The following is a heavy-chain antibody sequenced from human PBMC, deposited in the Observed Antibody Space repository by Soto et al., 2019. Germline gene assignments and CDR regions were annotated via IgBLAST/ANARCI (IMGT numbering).Heavy chain of an antibody. V-gene: IGHV1-69*06. CDR2: IIPIFGTA. CDR3: ARTRSFTLGFYYDGMDV. Sequence: SVKVSCKASGGTFSSYAISWVRQAPGQGLEWMGGIIPIFGTANYSPSFQGQVTISADKSLRTAYLQWTSLKASDTALYYCARTRSFTLGFYYDGMDVWGQGTTVTVSS. D-gene: IGHD6-6*01. J-gene: IGHJ6*02. CDR1: GGTFSSYA.